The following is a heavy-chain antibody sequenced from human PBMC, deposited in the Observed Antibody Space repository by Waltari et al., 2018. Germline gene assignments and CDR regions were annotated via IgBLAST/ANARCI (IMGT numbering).Heavy chain of an antibody. Sequence: QVQLVESGGGVVQPGRSLRLSCAASGFTFSIYGLPWVRQAPGKGLEWVAVISYEGSNKYYADSVKGRFTISRDNSKNTLYLQMNSLRAEDTAVYYCAKDREDIVGDTIDYWGQGTLVTVSS. CDR2: ISYEGSNK. D-gene: IGHD1-26*01. J-gene: IGHJ4*02. V-gene: IGHV3-30*18. CDR1: GFTFSIYG. CDR3: AKDREDIVGDTIDY.